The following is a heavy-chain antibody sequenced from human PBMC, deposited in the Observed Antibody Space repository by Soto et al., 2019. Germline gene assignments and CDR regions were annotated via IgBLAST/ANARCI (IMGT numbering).Heavy chain of an antibody. CDR1: GLAFSTYG. Sequence: GGSLRLSCSASGLAFSTYGMHWVRQAPGRGLEWVTLISSDGSHEYYADSVKGRFTISRDNSKNTLYLQMNSLRAEDTARYYCAKLGGSLEGGHAFDIWGQGTMVTVSS. CDR3: AKLGGSLEGGHAFDI. J-gene: IGHJ3*02. CDR2: ISSDGSHE. D-gene: IGHD3-10*01. V-gene: IGHV3-30*18.